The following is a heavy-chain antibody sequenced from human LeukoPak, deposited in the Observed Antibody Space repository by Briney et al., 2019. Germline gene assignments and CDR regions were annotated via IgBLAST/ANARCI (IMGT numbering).Heavy chain of an antibody. CDR3: ARDAPNGPKYT. CDR2: TYYSGST. J-gene: IGHJ4*02. D-gene: IGHD2-8*01. Sequence: PSETLPLTCTVSGGSIRSSSYYWGWIRQPPGKGLEWIGSTYYSGSTYYNPSLKSRVTISVDTSKNQFSLKLSSVTAADTAVYYCARDAPNGPKYTWGQGTLVTVSS. V-gene: IGHV4-39*07. CDR1: GGSIRSSSYY.